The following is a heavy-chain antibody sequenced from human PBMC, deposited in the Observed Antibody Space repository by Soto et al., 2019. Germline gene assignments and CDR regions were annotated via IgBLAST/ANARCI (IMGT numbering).Heavy chain of an antibody. V-gene: IGHV3-30*04. CDR1: GFTFSSYA. D-gene: IGHD1-26*01. J-gene: IGHJ4*02. CDR2: ISHDGSNT. Sequence: QVQLVESGGGVVQPGRSLRLSCAASGFTFSSYAMHWVRQAPGKGLEWVAIISHDGSNTYYADSVKGRFTISRDNSKNXPYLQMNSVRAEDTAVYYCARGTKIVGATALNFDYWGQGTLVTVSS. CDR3: ARGTKIVGATALNFDY.